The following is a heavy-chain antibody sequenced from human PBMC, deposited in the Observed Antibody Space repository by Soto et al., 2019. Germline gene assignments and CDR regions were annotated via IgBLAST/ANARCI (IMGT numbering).Heavy chain of an antibody. J-gene: IGHJ5*02. Sequence: QVQLQESGPGLVKPSQTLSLTCTVSGGSISSGGYYWSWIRQHPGKGLEWIGYIYYSGSTYYNPSLKSRVTISVDTSKNQFSLKLSSVTAADTAVYYCARLYDYVWGNTRPFDPWGQGTLVTVSS. CDR2: IYYSGST. V-gene: IGHV4-31*03. CDR3: ARLYDYVWGNTRPFDP. CDR1: GGSISSGGYY. D-gene: IGHD3-16*01.